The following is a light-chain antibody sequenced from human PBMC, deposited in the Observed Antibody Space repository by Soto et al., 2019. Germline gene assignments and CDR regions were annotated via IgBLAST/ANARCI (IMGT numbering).Light chain of an antibody. V-gene: IGKV4-1*01. CDR3: QQYYSTPFT. CDR2: WAS. CDR1: QSVLYSSNNKNY. Sequence: DIVMTQSPDSLAVSLGERATINYKSSQSVLYSSNNKNYLGWYKQKPGQPPKLLIYWASTRESGVPARFRGSGSGTDFTLTISSLQAEDVAVYYCQQYYSTPFTFGPGTRVDLK. J-gene: IGKJ3*01.